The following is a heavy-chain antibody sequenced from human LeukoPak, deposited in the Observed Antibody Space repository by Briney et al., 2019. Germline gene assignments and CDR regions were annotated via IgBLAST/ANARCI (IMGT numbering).Heavy chain of an antibody. J-gene: IGHJ4*02. D-gene: IGHD2-21*01. V-gene: IGHV5-51*01. CDR1: GYSFTSYW. CDR2: IYPGDSDT. CDR3: ARISDLAYCGGDCYSYYFDY. Sequence: GESLKISCKGSGYSFTSYWIGWVRQMPGKGLEWMGIIYPGDSDTRYSPSFQGQVTISADKSISTAYLQWSSLKASDTAMYYCARISDLAYCGGDCYSYYFDYWGRGTLVTVSS.